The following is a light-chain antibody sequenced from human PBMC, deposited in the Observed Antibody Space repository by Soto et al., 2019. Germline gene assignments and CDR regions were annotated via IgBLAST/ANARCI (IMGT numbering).Light chain of an antibody. V-gene: IGLV2-14*01. CDR3: SSYTSSSTVL. CDR1: SSDVGGYNY. Sequence: QSALTQPAYVSGSPGQSITISCTGTSSDVGGYNYVSWYQQHPGKAPKLMIYDVSNRPSGVSNRFSGSKSGNTASLTISVLQAEDEADYYCSSYTSSSTVLFGGGTKLTVL. CDR2: DVS. J-gene: IGLJ2*01.